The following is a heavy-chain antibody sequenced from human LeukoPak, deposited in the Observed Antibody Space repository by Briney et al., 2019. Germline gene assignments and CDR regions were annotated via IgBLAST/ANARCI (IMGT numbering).Heavy chain of an antibody. D-gene: IGHD3-10*01. CDR3: ARDYYGSGSYHY. J-gene: IGHJ4*02. CDR2: ISSSGSTI. V-gene: IGHV3-48*03. CDR1: GFTFSSYE. Sequence: GGSLRLSCAASGFTFSSYEMNWVRQAPGKGLEWVSYISSSGSTIYYADSVKGRFTTSRDNAKNSLYLQMNSLRAEDTAVYYCARDYYGSGSYHYWGQGTLVTVSS.